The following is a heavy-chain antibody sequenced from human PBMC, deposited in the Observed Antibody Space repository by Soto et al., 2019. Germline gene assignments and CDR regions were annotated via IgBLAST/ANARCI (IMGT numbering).Heavy chain of an antibody. V-gene: IGHV4-28*01. CDR3: ARTFRYDFSSGYTFYAMNV. J-gene: IGHJ6*02. D-gene: IGHD3-3*01. Sequence: QVQLQESGPGLVKPADTLSLTCAVSAYSITSGNWWGWIRQPPGKGLEWMGYIYYNRATYYNPSLKSRVILSVDTSKNQFSLKVRSLTAVYSAVYYCARTFRYDFSSGYTFYAMNVWGPGTTVIGSS. CDR1: AYSITSGNW. CDR2: IYYNRAT.